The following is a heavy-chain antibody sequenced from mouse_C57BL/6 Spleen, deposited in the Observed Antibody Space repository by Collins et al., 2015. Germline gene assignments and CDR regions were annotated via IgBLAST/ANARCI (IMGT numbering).Heavy chain of an antibody. D-gene: IGHD1-1*01. CDR2: IWAGGST. J-gene: IGHJ3*01. V-gene: IGHV2-9*02. CDR1: GFSSLNYG. CDR3: AREGSSRFAY. Sequence: QVQLKESGPGLVAPSQSLSITCTVSGFSSLNYGVHWVRQPPGKGLEWLGVIWAGGSTNYNSALMSRLSISKDNSKSQVFLKMSSLQTDDTAMYYCAREGSSRFAYWGQGTLVTVSA.